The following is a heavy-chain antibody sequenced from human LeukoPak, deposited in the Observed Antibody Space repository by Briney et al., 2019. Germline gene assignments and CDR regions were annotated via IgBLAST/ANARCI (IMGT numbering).Heavy chain of an antibody. CDR2: ISNSGNTK. J-gene: IGHJ4*02. CDR3: AAVIDY. CDR1: GFTFSNYE. V-gene: IGHV3-48*03. Sequence: PGGSLRHSCAASGFTFSNYEMNWIRQAPGKGLEWISYISNSGNTKYYADSVKGRFSISRDNANNSVYLQMNNLRAEDTAVYYCAAVIDYWGQGTLVTVSS.